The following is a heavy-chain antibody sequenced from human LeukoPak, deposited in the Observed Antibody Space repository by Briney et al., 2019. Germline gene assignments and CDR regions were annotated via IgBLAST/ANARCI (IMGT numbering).Heavy chain of an antibody. D-gene: IGHD2-2*02. CDR1: GYTFTSYD. CDR2: MNPNSGNT. J-gene: IGHJ5*02. CDR3: ARAVCSSTSCYTFWFDP. V-gene: IGHV1-8*01. Sequence: ASVKVSCKASGYTFTSYDINWVRQATGQGLEWMGWMNPNSGNTGYAQKFQGRVTMTRNTSISTAYMELSSLRSEDTAVYYCARAVCSSTSCYTFWFDPWGQGTLVTVPS.